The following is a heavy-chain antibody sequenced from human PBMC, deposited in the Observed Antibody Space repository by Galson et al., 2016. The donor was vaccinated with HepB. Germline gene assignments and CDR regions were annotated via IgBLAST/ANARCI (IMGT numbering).Heavy chain of an antibody. CDR1: ISTYY. D-gene: IGHD3-10*01. CDR3: ARDSAGSFDL. Sequence: ISTYYWNWIRQPPGKGLEWIGYIYYSGSTNYNPSLKSRVTLSVDTSKNQFSLKLTSVTAADTAVYYCARDSAGSFDLWGRGTLVTVSS. V-gene: IGHV4-59*01. CDR2: IYYSGST. J-gene: IGHJ2*01.